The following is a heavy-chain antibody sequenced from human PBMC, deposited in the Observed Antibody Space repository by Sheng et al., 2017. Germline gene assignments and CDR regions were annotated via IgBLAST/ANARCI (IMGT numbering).Heavy chain of an antibody. CDR3: ARGSSWYPFDY. Sequence: QVQLVESGGGVVQPGRSLRLSCTVSGFAFATYDMHWVRQAPGKGLEWVAFISFEGSKKYHADSVKGRLTISRDNSKNTLYLQMSSVRPEDTAVYYCARGSSWYPFDYWGQGDPGHRLL. CDR2: ISFEGSKK. J-gene: IGHJ4*02. V-gene: IGHV3-30*04. D-gene: IGHD6-13*01. CDR1: GFAFATYD.